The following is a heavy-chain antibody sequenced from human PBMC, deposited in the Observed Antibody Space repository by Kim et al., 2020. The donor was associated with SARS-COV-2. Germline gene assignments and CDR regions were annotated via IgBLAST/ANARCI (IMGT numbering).Heavy chain of an antibody. Sequence: GGSLRLSCAASGFTFSSYAMHWVRQAPGKGLEWVAVISYDGSNKYYADSVKGRFTISRDNSKNTLYLQMNSLRAEDTAVYYCANNYPGGAWGPNFDYWGQGTLVTVSS. CDR1: GFTFSSYA. V-gene: IGHV3-30-3*01. CDR2: ISYDGSNK. CDR3: ANNYPGGAWGPNFDY. J-gene: IGHJ4*02. D-gene: IGHD1-1*01.